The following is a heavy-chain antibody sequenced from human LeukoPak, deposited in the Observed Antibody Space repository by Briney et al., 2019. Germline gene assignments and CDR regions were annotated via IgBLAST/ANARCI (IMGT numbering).Heavy chain of an antibody. J-gene: IGHJ5*02. Sequence: ASVKVSCKASGYTFTSYYMHWVRQAPGQGLEWMGIINPSGGSTSCAQKFQGRVTMTRDMSTSTVYMELSSLRSEDTAVYYCARDNDFWSGYQQNWFDPWGQGTLVTVSS. CDR2: INPSGGST. D-gene: IGHD3-3*01. CDR1: GYTFTSYY. V-gene: IGHV1-46*01. CDR3: ARDNDFWSGYQQNWFDP.